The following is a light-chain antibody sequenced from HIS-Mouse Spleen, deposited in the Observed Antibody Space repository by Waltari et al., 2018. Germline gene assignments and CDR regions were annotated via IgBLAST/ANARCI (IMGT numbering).Light chain of an antibody. CDR2: KDR. CDR1: ALPKQY. J-gene: IGLJ2*01. V-gene: IGLV3-25*03. Sequence: SYVLTQPPSVSVSPGQTARITCSGDALPKQYAYWYQQKPGQAPVLVLNKDRERPSGIPGRFSGSSSGTTVTLTISGVQAEDEADYYCQSADSSGTYSVVFGGGTKLTVL. CDR3: QSADSSGTYSVV.